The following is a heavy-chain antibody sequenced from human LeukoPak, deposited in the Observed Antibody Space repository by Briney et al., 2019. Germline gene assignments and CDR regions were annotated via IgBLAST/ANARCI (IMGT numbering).Heavy chain of an antibody. J-gene: IGHJ4*02. CDR1: GGSVSSASHY. V-gene: IGHV4-61*01. CDR2: IYYSGST. D-gene: IGHD6-19*01. CDR3: ARGSGWYCDY. Sequence: SETLSLTCTVSGGSVSSASHYWSWIRQPPGEGLEWIGYIYYSGSTNYNPSLKSRVTISVDTPKNQFSLKLSSVTAADTAVYYCARGSGWYCDYWGQGTLATVSS.